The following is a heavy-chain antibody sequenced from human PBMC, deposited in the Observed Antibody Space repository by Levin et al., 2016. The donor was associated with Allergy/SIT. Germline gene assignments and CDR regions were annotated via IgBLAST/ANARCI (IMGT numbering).Heavy chain of an antibody. D-gene: IGHD5-12*01. V-gene: IGHV1-2*02. CDR3: ATQGGYRYETTHFFDY. CDR1: GYTFTGYY. J-gene: IGHJ4*02. Sequence: ASVKVSCKASGYTFTGYYMHWVRQAPGQGLEWMGWINPNSGDTNYAQEFQGRVTMTRDTSITTAYMELSRLRSDDTAVYYCATQGGYRYETTHFFDYWGQGTLVTVSS. CDR2: INPNSGDT.